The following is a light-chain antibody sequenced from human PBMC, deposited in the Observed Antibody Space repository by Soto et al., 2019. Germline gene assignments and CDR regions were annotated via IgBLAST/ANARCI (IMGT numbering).Light chain of an antibody. Sequence: EIVLTQSPGTLSLSPGERVTLSCRASQSVSSSYLAWYQQKPGQAPRLLIFGASSRATGIPDRFSGSGSGTDFTLTISRLEPEDFAVYYCQQYCSSPLMYTFGQGTKLEIK. V-gene: IGKV3-20*01. CDR2: GAS. CDR3: QQYCSSPLMYT. CDR1: QSVSSSY. J-gene: IGKJ2*01.